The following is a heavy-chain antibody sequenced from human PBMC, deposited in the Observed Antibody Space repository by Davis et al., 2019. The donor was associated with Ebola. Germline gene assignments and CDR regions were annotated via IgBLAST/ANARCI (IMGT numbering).Heavy chain of an antibody. CDR3: ARYSSSSAWFDP. CDR2: IYYSGST. J-gene: IGHJ5*02. D-gene: IGHD6-13*01. CDR1: GGSISSYY. V-gene: IGHV4-59*01. Sequence: PSETLSLTCTVSGGSISSYYWSWIRQPPGKGLEWIGYIYYSGSTNYNPSLKSRVTISVDTSKNQFSLKLSSVTAADTAVYYCARYSSSSAWFDPWGQGTLVTVSS.